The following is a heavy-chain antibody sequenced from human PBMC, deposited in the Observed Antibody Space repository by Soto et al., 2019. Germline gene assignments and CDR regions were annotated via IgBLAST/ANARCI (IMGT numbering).Heavy chain of an antibody. D-gene: IGHD2-15*01. V-gene: IGHV3-30*03. J-gene: IGHJ4*02. CDR3: AGGRTGAAGF. Sequence: GGSLRLSCAASGFTFSTYGMHWVRQAPGTGLEWVAVISYDGTNKYYADSVKGRFTISRDNSKNTLYLQMNSLTTEDTAVYYCAGGRTGAAGFWGLGTLVTVSS. CDR1: GFTFSTYG. CDR2: ISYDGTNK.